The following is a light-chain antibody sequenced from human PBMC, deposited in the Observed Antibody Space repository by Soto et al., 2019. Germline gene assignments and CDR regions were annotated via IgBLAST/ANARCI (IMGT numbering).Light chain of an antibody. J-gene: IGKJ5*01. V-gene: IGKV3-20*01. CDR3: QQYGSSPPLT. Sequence: EIVLTQSPGTLSLSPGERATLSCRASQSVSNSLAWYQQKPGQAPRLLISGASRRAPAIPVRLIGSGSGTDFTINISRLEPEDFAVYYCQQYGSSPPLTFGQGTRLELK. CDR1: QSVSNS. CDR2: GAS.